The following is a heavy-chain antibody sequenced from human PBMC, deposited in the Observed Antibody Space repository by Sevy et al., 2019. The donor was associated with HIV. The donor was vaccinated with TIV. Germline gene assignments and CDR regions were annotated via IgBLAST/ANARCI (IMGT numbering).Heavy chain of an antibody. CDR3: ARGKHVSDYYGSFDY. CDR1: GFTVSSNF. J-gene: IGHJ4*02. CDR2: IWLTGAT. D-gene: IGHD3-3*01. V-gene: IGHV3-53*01. Sequence: GGSLRLSCTVSGFTVSSNFISWVRQAPGKGLEWVSVIWLTGATYYADSVKGRFTISRGNSKNTVYLDMNSLRAEDTAVYYCARGKHVSDYYGSFDYWGQGTLVTVSS.